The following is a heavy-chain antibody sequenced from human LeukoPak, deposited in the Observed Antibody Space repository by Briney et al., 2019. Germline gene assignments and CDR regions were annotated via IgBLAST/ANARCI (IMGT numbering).Heavy chain of an antibody. CDR2: IIPIFETA. Sequence: ASVKVSCKSSGGTFSSYAISWVRQAPGQGLEWMGGIIPIFETANYAQKFQGRVTITADESTSTAYMELSRLRSEDTAMYFCARADIVIVAAASSYYYGMDVWGQGTTVTVSS. CDR3: ARADIVIVAAASSYYYGMDV. D-gene: IGHD2-2*01. CDR1: GGTFSSYA. V-gene: IGHV1-69*13. J-gene: IGHJ6*02.